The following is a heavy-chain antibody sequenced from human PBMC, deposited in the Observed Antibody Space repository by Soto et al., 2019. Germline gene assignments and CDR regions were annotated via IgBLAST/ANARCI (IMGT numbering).Heavy chain of an antibody. J-gene: IGHJ6*02. Sequence: GASVKVSCKASGGTFSSYAISWVRQAPGQGLEWMGGTIPIFGTANYAQKFQGRVTITADESTSTAYMELSSLRSEDTAVYYCARGSIAARRGYYYYGMDVWGQGTTVTVSS. CDR1: GGTFSSYA. D-gene: IGHD6-6*01. CDR3: ARGSIAARRGYYYYGMDV. CDR2: TIPIFGTA. V-gene: IGHV1-69*13.